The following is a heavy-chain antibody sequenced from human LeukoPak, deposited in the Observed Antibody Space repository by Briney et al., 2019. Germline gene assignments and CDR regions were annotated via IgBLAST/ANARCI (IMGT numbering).Heavy chain of an antibody. V-gene: IGHV3-21*01. Sequence: GGSLRLSCAASGFTFINYWMNWVRQAPGKGLEWVSSISSSSSYIYYADSVKGRFTISRDNAKNSLYLQMNSLRAEDTAVYYCARDSNRNWYFDLWGRGTLVTVSS. D-gene: IGHD2/OR15-2a*01. CDR1: GFTFINYW. J-gene: IGHJ2*01. CDR3: ARDSNRNWYFDL. CDR2: ISSSSSYI.